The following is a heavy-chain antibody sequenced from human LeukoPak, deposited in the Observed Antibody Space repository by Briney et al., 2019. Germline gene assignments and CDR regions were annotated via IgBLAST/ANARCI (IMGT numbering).Heavy chain of an antibody. Sequence: GGSLRLSCAASGNYWMHWVRQVPGKGLVWVSHINSDGSWTSYADSVKGRFTISRDNSKNTLYLQMNSLRAEDTAVYYCAKYGDYVENWFDPWGQGTLVTVSS. D-gene: IGHD4-17*01. J-gene: IGHJ5*02. V-gene: IGHV3-74*01. CDR2: INSDGSWT. CDR3: AKYGDYVENWFDP. CDR1: GNYW.